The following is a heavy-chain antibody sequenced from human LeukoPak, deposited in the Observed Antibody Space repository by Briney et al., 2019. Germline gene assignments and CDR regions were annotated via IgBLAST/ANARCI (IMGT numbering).Heavy chain of an antibody. CDR2: ISGSGGST. CDR1: GFTFSSYA. CDR3: ARGRGVYGYWYFDL. D-gene: IGHD2-15*01. V-gene: IGHV3-23*01. J-gene: IGHJ2*01. Sequence: GGSLRLSCAASGFTFSSYAMSWVRQAPGKGLEWVSAISGSGGSTYYADSVKGRFTISRDNSKITLYLEMNSLRAEDTAVYYCARGRGVYGYWYFDLWGRGTLVTVSS.